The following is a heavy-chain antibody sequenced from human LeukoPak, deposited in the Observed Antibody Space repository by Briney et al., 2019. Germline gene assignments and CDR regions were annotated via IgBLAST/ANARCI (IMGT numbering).Heavy chain of an antibody. CDR2: IWYDGTNK. D-gene: IGHD3-10*01. Sequence: GGSLRLSCAASGFTFSNYGIHWVRQSPGKGLEWGAFIWYDGTNKYYADSLKGRFTTSRDNSNNTLYLQMNSLRAEDTAVYFCAKDSSGSGSYDFGDYWGQGTLVTVSS. CDR1: GFTFSNYG. CDR3: AKDSSGSGSYDFGDY. J-gene: IGHJ4*02. V-gene: IGHV3-30*02.